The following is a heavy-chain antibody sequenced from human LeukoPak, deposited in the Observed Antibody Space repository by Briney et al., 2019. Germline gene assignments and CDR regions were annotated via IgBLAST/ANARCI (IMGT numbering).Heavy chain of an antibody. V-gene: IGHV3-9*01. Sequence: GRSLRLSCAASGFTFDDYAMHWVRQAPGKGLEWVSGISWNSGSIGYADSVKGRFTISRDNAKNSLYLQMNSLRAEDTALYYCAKGDYDYVWGSYLAFDIWGQGTMVTVSS. CDR1: GFTFDDYA. J-gene: IGHJ3*02. CDR3: AKGDYDYVWGSYLAFDI. CDR2: ISWNSGSI. D-gene: IGHD3-16*02.